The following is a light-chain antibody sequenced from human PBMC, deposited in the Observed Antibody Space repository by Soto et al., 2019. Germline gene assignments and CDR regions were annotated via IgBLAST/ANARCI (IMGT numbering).Light chain of an antibody. V-gene: IGKV3-15*01. Sequence: EIVMTHSPATLSVSPGERATLSCRASQSGSTNLAWYQQKPGQAPRLLIYGTSTRATGVPARFSGSGSGTEFTLTISSLQSEDFAVYYCQQYNNWPRTFGQGTKVEIK. CDR3: QQYNNWPRT. J-gene: IGKJ1*01. CDR2: GTS. CDR1: QSGSTN.